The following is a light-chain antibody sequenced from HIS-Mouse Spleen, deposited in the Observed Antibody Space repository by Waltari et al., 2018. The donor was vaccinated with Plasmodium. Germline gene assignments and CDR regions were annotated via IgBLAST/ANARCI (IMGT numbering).Light chain of an antibody. CDR2: SNN. Sequence: QSVLPQPPSASGTPGQRVTISCSGSLSRIGSNPVNWYPQLPGTAPKLLIYSNNQRPSGVPDRFSGSKSGTSASLAISGLQSEDEADYYCAAWDDSLNGVVFAGGTKLTVL. V-gene: IGLV1-44*01. CDR1: LSRIGSNP. CDR3: AAWDDSLNGVV. J-gene: IGLJ2*01.